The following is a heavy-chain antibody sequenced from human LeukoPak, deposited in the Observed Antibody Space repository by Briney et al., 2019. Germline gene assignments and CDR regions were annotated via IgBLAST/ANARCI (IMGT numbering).Heavy chain of an antibody. V-gene: IGHV4-59*01. CDR2: IYYSGST. D-gene: IGHD2-15*01. CDR1: GGSISSYY. J-gene: IGHJ4*02. CDR3: ARGRSGGSWDY. Sequence: SETLTLTCTVSGGSISSYYWSWIRQPPGKGLEWIGYIYYSGSTNYNPSLKSRVTISVDTSKNQFSLKLSSVTAADTAVYYCARGRSGGSWDYWGQGTLVTVSS.